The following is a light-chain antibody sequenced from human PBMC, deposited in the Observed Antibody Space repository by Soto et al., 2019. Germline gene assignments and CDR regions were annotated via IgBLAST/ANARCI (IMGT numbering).Light chain of an antibody. V-gene: IGKV3-15*01. CDR3: QQYKKWPPWT. Sequence: EIVMTQSPANLSVSPEESAMLSCRASEYVNNNLAWYQHKPGQAPRLLIFGASTRATDTPARFSGSGSGTEFTLTISSPQSAHSAVYYCQQYKKWPPWTFGQGTKVEIK. J-gene: IGKJ1*01. CDR2: GAS. CDR1: EYVNNN.